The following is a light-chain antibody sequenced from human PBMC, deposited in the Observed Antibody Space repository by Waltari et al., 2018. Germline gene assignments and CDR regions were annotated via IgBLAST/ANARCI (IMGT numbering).Light chain of an antibody. Sequence: QPVLTQPPSASGTPGQRATISCSGSRSNLGSNTVNWYQQLPRTAPKQLIDSNNHRPSVVPDRFSCSKSGTSASLAISGLQSEDEADYYCAAWDDSLNGDVVFGGGTKLTVL. CDR2: SNN. CDR1: RSNLGSNT. V-gene: IGLV1-44*01. J-gene: IGLJ2*01. CDR3: AAWDDSLNGDVV.